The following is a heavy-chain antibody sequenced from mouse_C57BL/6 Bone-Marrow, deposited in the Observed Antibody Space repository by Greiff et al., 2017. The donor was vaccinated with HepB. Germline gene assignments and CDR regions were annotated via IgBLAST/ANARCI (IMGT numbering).Heavy chain of an antibody. V-gene: IGHV2-2*01. CDR1: GFSLTSYG. CDR3: ARTSYGSSYPWYFDV. J-gene: IGHJ1*03. D-gene: IGHD1-1*01. CDR2: IWSGGST. Sequence: VQLQQSGPGLVQPSQSLSITCTVSGFSLTSYGVHWVRQSPGKGLAWLGVIWSGGSTDYNAAFISRLSISKDNSKSQVFFKMNSLQADDTAIYYCARTSYGSSYPWYFDVWGTGTTVTVSS.